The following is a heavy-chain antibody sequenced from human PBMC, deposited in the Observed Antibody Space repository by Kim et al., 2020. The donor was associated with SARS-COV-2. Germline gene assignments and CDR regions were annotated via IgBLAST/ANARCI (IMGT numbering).Heavy chain of an antibody. Sequence: AVSVTGRFTVSRDNAKKLLYLQMNSRRDEDTAMYYCARDVGAAGTSYFDIWGQGTMVTVSS. D-gene: IGHD6-13*01. CDR3: ARDVGAAGTSYFDI. V-gene: IGHV3-48*02. J-gene: IGHJ3*02.